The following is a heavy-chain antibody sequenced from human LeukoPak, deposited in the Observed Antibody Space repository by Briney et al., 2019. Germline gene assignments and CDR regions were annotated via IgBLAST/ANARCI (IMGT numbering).Heavy chain of an antibody. Sequence: SETLSLTCAVYGGSFSGCYWSWIRQPPRKGLEWIGEINHSGSTNYNPSLKSRVTMSVDTSKNQFSLKLSSVTAADTAVYYCAREPWYYDFWSGYSFFDYWGQGTLVTVSS. CDR1: GGSFSGCY. CDR2: INHSGST. D-gene: IGHD3-3*01. V-gene: IGHV4-34*01. J-gene: IGHJ4*02. CDR3: AREPWYYDFWSGYSFFDY.